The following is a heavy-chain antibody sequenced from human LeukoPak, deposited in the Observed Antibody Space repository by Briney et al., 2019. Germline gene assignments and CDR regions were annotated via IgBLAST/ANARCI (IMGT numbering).Heavy chain of an antibody. V-gene: IGHV1-18*01. CDR3: ARDLGIADWFDP. J-gene: IGHJ5*02. CDR2: ISAYNGNT. D-gene: IGHD6-13*01. CDR1: GYTFTSYG. Sequence: ASVKVSCKASGYTFTSYGISWVRQAPGHGLGWMGWISAYNGNTNYAQKLQGRVTMTTDTSTSTAYMELRSLRSDDTAVYYCARDLGIADWFDPWGQGTLVTVSS.